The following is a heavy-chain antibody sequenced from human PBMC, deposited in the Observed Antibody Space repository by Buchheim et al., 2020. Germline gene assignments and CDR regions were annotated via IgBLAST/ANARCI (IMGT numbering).Heavy chain of an antibody. V-gene: IGHV2-5*01. CDR3: AHRVSSGATYYFDY. D-gene: IGHD6-19*01. CDR2: IYWNDDK. J-gene: IGHJ4*02. Sequence: QITLKESGPTLVKPTQTLTLTCTFSGFSLRSYGVGVGWIRQPPGKALEWLALIYWNDDKRYNPPLKSRLIITKDTSKNQVVLTMTNMDPVDTATYYCAHRVSSGATYYFDYWGQGSL. CDR1: GFSLRSYGVG.